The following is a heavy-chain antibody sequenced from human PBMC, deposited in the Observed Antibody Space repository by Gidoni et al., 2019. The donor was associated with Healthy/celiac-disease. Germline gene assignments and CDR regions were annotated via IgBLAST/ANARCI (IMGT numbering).Heavy chain of an antibody. CDR3: ARGLLEWLLSGAFDI. CDR2: ISSSSSTI. CDR1: GFTFSSYS. J-gene: IGHJ3*02. Sequence: EVQLVESGGGLVQPGGSLRLSCAASGFTFSSYSMNWVRQAPGKGLEWVSYISSSSSTIYYADSVKGRFTISRDNAKNSLYLQMNSLRAEDTAVYYCARGLLEWLLSGAFDIWGQGTMVTVSS. D-gene: IGHD3-3*01. V-gene: IGHV3-48*01.